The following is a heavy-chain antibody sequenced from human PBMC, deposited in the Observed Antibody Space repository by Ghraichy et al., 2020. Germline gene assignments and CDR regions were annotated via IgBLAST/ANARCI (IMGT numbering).Heavy chain of an antibody. J-gene: IGHJ4*02. V-gene: IGHV1-69*13. D-gene: IGHD3-22*01. CDR3: ARHTRADYYDSSGYFYYFDY. Sequence: SVKVSCKASGGTFSSYAISWVRQAPGQGLEWMGGIIPIFGTANYAQKFQGRVTITADESTSTAYVELSSLRSEDTAVYYCARHTRADYYDSSGYFYYFDYWGQGTLVTVSS. CDR2: IIPIFGTA. CDR1: GGTFSSYA.